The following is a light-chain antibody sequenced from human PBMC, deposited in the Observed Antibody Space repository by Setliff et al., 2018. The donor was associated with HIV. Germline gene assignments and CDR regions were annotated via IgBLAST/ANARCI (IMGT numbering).Light chain of an antibody. CDR1: SSDVGGFNY. CDR3: SSYISSSTYVV. Sequence: QSVLTQPASVSGSPGQSITISCTGTSSDVGGFNYVPWYRQHPGKAPKLMIYDVSIRPSGVSYRFSGSKSGNLASLTISRLQAEDEAHYYCSSYISSSTYVVFGGGTKVTVL. CDR2: DVS. V-gene: IGLV2-14*03. J-gene: IGLJ2*01.